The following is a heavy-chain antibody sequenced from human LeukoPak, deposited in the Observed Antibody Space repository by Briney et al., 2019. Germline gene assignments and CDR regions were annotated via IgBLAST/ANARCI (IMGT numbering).Heavy chain of an antibody. D-gene: IGHD3-22*01. CDR1: GYTFTGYY. J-gene: IGHJ4*02. CDR2: INPNSGGT. V-gene: IGHV1-2*06. Sequence: ASVKVSCKASGYTFTGYYMHWVRQAPGQGLEWMGRINPNSGGTNYAQRFQGRVTMTRDTSISTAYMELSRLRSDDTAVYYCARVYKKYYYDSSGYYSYWGQGTLVTVSS. CDR3: ARVYKKYYYDSSGYYSY.